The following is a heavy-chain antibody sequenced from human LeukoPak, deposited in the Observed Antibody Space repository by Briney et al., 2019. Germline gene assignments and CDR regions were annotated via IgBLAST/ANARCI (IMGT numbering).Heavy chain of an antibody. J-gene: IGHJ5*01. CDR2: IYYSGST. Sequence: SGTLSLTCTVSGGSLSNYYWGWIRQPPGKGLEWIGCIYYSGSTNYDPFIKSRFTMSVDTAKNQFSLNLRSVTAADTAVYYCARVGPYSNRLDSWGQGTLVTVSS. CDR3: ARVGPYSNRLDS. D-gene: IGHD4-11*01. CDR1: GGSLSNYY. V-gene: IGHV4-59*01.